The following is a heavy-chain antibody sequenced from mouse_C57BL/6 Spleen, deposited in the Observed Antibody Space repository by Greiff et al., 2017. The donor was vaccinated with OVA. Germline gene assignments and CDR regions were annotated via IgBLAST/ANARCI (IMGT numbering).Heavy chain of an antibody. Sequence: EVQRVESGPELVKPGASVKISCKASGYSFTGYYMNWVKQSPEKSLEWIGEINPSTGGTTYNQKFKAKATLTVDKSSSTAYMQLKSLTSEDSAVYYCARRAYGNLDYWGQGTTLTVSS. CDR2: INPSTGGT. D-gene: IGHD2-1*01. CDR1: GYSFTGYY. CDR3: ARRAYGNLDY. J-gene: IGHJ2*01. V-gene: IGHV1-42*01.